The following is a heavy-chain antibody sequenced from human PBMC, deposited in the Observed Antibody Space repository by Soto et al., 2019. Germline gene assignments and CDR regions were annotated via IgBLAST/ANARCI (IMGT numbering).Heavy chain of an antibody. J-gene: IGHJ5*02. D-gene: IGHD3-22*01. V-gene: IGHV4-39*01. CDR3: ARTYYYDRSGPNVWFGP. Sequence: PSETLSLTCTVSGGSISSSSYYWGWIRQPPGKGLEWIGSIYYSGSTYYNPSLKSRVTISVDTSKNQFSLKVNSVTAADTAVYYCARTYYYDRSGPNVWFGPWGQGXLVTVSS. CDR1: GGSISSSSYY. CDR2: IYYSGST.